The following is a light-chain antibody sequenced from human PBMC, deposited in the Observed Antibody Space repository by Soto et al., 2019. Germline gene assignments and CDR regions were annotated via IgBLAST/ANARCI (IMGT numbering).Light chain of an antibody. CDR3: AAWDDSLIGYV. V-gene: IGLV1-44*01. CDR2: NNN. Sequence: QSVLTQPPPTSGTPGQRVTISCSGSSSDIGSNTVSWCQQLPGTAPKPLIYNNNQRPSGVPDRFSGSKSGTSASLAISGLQSEDEADYYCAAWDDSLIGYVFGTGTKVTVL. CDR1: SSDIGSNT. J-gene: IGLJ1*01.